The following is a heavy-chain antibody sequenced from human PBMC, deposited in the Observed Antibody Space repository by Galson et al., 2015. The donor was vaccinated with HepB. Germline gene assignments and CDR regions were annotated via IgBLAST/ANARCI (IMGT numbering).Heavy chain of an antibody. D-gene: IGHD3-10*01. V-gene: IGHV3-9*01. CDR3: ASDRGFHTFDY. Sequence: SLRLSCAASGFTFDDYAMHWVRQAPGKGLEWVSGISWNSGSIGYADSVKGRFTISRDNAKNSLYLQMNSLRAEDTAIYYCASDRGFHTFDYWGQGTLVAVSS. J-gene: IGHJ4*02. CDR2: ISWNSGSI. CDR1: GFTFDDYA.